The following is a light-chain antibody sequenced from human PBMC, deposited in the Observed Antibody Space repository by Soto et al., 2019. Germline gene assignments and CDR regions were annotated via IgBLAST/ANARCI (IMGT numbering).Light chain of an antibody. V-gene: IGKV1-33*01. CDR1: EDINNY. J-gene: IGKJ5*01. CDR3: QHYHTLPPELT. Sequence: DIQLTQSPSALSASVGDRVTITCQASEDINNYLNWYQQSPGKAPKLLIYDASDLETGVPSRFRGSLSGSDFTFTINNVQPEDVATDFCQHYHTLPPELTFGQGTRLEI. CDR2: DAS.